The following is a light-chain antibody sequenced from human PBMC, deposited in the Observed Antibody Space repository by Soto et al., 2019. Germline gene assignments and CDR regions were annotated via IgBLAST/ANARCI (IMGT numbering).Light chain of an antibody. CDR1: SSNIGSDY. J-gene: IGLJ2*01. CDR2: RSY. V-gene: IGLV1-47*01. CDR3: AAWDDSLSGVV. Sequence: QSVLTQPPSVSGTPGQRVTISCSGSSSNIGSDYVYWYQQLPRSAPKLLIYRSYERPSGVPDRFSGSKSGTSASLAINGLRSEDEADYYCAAWDDSLSGVVFGGGTQLTVL.